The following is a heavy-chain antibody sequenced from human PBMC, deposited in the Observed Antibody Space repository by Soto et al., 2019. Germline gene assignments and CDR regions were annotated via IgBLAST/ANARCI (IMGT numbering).Heavy chain of an antibody. CDR3: AKVHGSGSYNNFPEY. Sequence: PGGSLRLSCSASGFTFSSYSMHLVRQAPGKGLEYVSAISSNGGSTYYADSVKGRFTISRDNSRDTLYLQMNSLRADDTAVYYCAKVHGSGSYNNFPEYWGQGTMVTVSS. CDR1: GFTFSSYS. V-gene: IGHV3-64*04. D-gene: IGHD3-10*01. J-gene: IGHJ4*02. CDR2: ISSNGGST.